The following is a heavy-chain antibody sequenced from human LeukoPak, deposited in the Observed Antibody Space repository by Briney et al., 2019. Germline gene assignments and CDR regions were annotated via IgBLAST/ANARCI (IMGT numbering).Heavy chain of an antibody. CDR3: ASDTGGRYPLLYRYYYGMDV. V-gene: IGHV3-33*01. CDR1: GFTFSSYG. J-gene: IGHJ6*02. Sequence: QSGRSLRLSCAASGFTFSSYGMHWVRQAPGKGLEWVAVIWYDGSNKYYADSVKGRFTISRDNSKNTLYLQMNSLRAEDTAVYYCASDTGGRYPLLYRYYYGMDVWVQGTTVTDSS. CDR2: IWYDGSNK. D-gene: IGHD2-2*02.